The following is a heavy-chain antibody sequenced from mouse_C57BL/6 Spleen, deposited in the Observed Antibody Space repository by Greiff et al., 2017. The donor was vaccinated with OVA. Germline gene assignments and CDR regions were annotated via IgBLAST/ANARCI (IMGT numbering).Heavy chain of an antibody. CDR1: GYTFTDYN. J-gene: IGHJ2*01. D-gene: IGHD1-1*01. CDR3: ARKGITNRFDY. Sequence: EVKLEESGPELVKPGASVKMSCKASGYTFTDYNMHWVKQSHGKSLEWLGYINPNNGGTSYNQKFKGKATLTVNKSSSTAYMELRSLTSEDSAVYYCARKGITNRFDYWGQGTTLTVSS. CDR2: INPNNGGT. V-gene: IGHV1-22*01.